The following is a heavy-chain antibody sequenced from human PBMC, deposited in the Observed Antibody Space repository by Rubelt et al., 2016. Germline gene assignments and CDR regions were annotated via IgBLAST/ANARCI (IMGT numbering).Heavy chain of an antibody. CDR3: ARAESRQYESGWYSYAFDV. V-gene: IGHV1-2*06. D-gene: IGHD6-19*01. J-gene: IGHJ3*01. Sequence: QVQLVQSGSELKKPGASVKVSCKTSGYTFTTYAMNWVRQAPGQGLEWMGRINPNTGGTNYAQKFQGRVTMTRDTSISTAYMELTSLGAEDTAVYYCARAESRQYESGWYSYAFDVWGQGTMVSVSS. CDR2: INPNTGGT. CDR1: GYTFTTYA.